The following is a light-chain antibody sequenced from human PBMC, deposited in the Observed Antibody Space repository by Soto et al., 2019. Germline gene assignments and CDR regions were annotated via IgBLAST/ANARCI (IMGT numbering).Light chain of an antibody. J-gene: IGKJ2*01. CDR2: RVS. V-gene: IGKV2-24*01. CDR1: QSLLHSDGTTY. Sequence: DIVMTQTPLSSPVTLGQPASISCRSSQSLLHSDGTTYLNWLHQRPGQPPRLLIYRVSKRFSGVTDRFSGSGAGTDFTLKISRVEAEDVGIYYCMQATKYPPYTFGQGTKLEI. CDR3: MQATKYPPYT.